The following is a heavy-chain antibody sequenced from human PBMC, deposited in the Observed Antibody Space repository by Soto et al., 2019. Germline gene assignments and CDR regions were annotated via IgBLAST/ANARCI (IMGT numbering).Heavy chain of an antibody. Sequence: QVQLVESGGGVVQPGRSLRLSCAASGFTFSRYGMHWVRQAPGKGLEWVAVIWYDGSNKYYADSVKGRFTISRDNSKNTLYLQMNSLRAEDTAGYYCGRAPSSSWLDAFDIWGQGTMVTVSS. J-gene: IGHJ3*02. V-gene: IGHV3-33*01. CDR2: IWYDGSNK. CDR1: GFTFSRYG. D-gene: IGHD6-13*01. CDR3: GRAPSSSWLDAFDI.